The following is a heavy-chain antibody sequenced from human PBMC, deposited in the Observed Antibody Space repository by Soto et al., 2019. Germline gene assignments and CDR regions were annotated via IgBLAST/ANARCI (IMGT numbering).Heavy chain of an antibody. Sequence: ASVKVSCKASGYTFSSCYMHWVRQAPGQGLEWMGVINPSGDSTTYAQRFQGRLSMTRDTSTSTLYMELSSLRSEDTAVYYCARDWEFGYWGQGTLVTVSS. D-gene: IGHD3-10*01. CDR3: ARDWEFGY. CDR2: INPSGDST. CDR1: GYTFSSCY. J-gene: IGHJ4*02. V-gene: IGHV1-46*01.